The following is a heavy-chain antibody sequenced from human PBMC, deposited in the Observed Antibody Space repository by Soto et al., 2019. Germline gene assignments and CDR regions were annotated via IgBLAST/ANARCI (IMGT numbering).Heavy chain of an antibody. Sequence: SETLSLTCTVSGGSISSGDYYWSWIRQPPGKGLEWIGYIYYSGSTYYNPSLKSRVTISVDTSKNQFSLKLSSVTAADTAVYYCARGSYYYDSSGYYHYSGQGSLVTV. D-gene: IGHD3-22*01. CDR2: IYYSGST. CDR3: ARGSYYYDSSGYYHY. CDR1: GGSISSGDYY. J-gene: IGHJ4*02. V-gene: IGHV4-30-4*01.